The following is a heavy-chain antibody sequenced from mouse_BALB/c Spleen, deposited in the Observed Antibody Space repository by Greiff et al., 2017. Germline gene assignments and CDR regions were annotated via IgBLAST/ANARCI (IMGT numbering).Heavy chain of an antibody. J-gene: IGHJ4*01. CDR1: GFTFSSYA. CDR2: ISSGGSYT. CDR3: ARQWDDAMDY. Sequence: DVMLVQSGGGLVKPGGSLKLSCAASGFTFSSYAMSWVRQTPGKRLEWVATISSGGSYTYYPDSVKGRVTISRDNAKNTLYLQMSSLRSEDTAMYYCARQWDDAMDYWGQGTSVTVSS. D-gene: IGHD4-1*01. V-gene: IGHV5-9-3*01.